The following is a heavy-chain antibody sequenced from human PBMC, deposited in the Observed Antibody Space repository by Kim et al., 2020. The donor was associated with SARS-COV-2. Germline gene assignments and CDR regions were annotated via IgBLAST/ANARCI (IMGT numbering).Heavy chain of an antibody. CDR2: INSGGST. CDR1: GFTVSSNY. CDR3: ARGGSGWMDNWFDP. V-gene: IGHV3-53*01. Sequence: GGSLRLSCAASGFTVSSNYMSWVRQAPGKGLKWVSVINSGGSTYYADSVKGRFTISRDNSKNTLYLQMNSRRAEDTAVYYCARGGSGWMDNWFDPWGQGTLVTVSS. J-gene: IGHJ5*02. D-gene: IGHD6-19*01.